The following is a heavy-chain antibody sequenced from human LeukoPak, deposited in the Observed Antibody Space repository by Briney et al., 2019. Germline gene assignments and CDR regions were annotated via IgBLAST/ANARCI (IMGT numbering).Heavy chain of an antibody. CDR1: GGSISSYY. Sequence: SETLSLTCTVSGGSISSYYWSWIRQPAGKGLEWIGRIYTSGSTNYNPSLKSRVTMPVDTSKNQFSLKLSSVTAADTAVYYCARGNKQWLVSHWVGTFDYWGQGTLVTVSS. CDR2: IYTSGST. J-gene: IGHJ4*02. V-gene: IGHV4-4*07. CDR3: ARGNKQWLVSHWVGTFDY. D-gene: IGHD6-19*01.